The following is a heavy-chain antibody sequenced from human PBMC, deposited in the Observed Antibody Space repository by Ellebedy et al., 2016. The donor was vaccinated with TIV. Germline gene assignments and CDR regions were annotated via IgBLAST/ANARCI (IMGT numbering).Heavy chain of an antibody. Sequence: GESLKISCAVSGFTFSTSWMSWLRQAHGQGLEWVANMNGDGNERYYVDSVEGRFTISRDNTRNSLYLQMNSLRADDTAVYYCTKDGSGTMNFWGQGTLVTVSS. V-gene: IGHV3-7*01. CDR3: TKDGSGTMNF. CDR1: GFTFSTSW. CDR2: MNGDGNER. D-gene: IGHD1-1*01. J-gene: IGHJ4*02.